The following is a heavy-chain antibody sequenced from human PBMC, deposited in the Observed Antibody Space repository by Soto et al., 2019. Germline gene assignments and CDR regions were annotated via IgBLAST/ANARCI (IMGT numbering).Heavy chain of an antibody. CDR3: TLGSWSAETFDI. J-gene: IGHJ3*02. CDR2: IIPMLNIT. CDR1: GGTFSTYT. Sequence: QVQLVQSGAEVKKPGSSVKVSCKASGGTFSTYTIIWVRQAPGQGLEWLGRIIPMLNITNTAQSFQDRVTIISDKSPSTAFLELSTLRSDDTAMYFCTLGSWSAETFDIWGRGTMVTVSS. D-gene: IGHD6-13*01. V-gene: IGHV1-69*02.